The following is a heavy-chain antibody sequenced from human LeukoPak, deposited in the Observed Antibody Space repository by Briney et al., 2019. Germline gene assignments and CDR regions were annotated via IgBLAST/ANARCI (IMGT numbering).Heavy chain of an antibody. J-gene: IGHJ6*02. D-gene: IGHD5-12*01. CDR2: ISSNGGST. V-gene: IGHV3-64D*06. Sequence: GGSLRLSCSASGFTFSSYAMHWARQAPGKGLEYVSAISSNGGSTYYADSVKGRFTISRDNSKNTLYLQMSSLRAEDTAVYYCVRGYSGYGGSYYYGMDVWGQGTTVTVSS. CDR3: VRGYSGYGGSYYYGMDV. CDR1: GFTFSSYA.